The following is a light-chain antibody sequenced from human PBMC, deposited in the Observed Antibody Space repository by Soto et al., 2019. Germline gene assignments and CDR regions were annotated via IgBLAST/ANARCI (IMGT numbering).Light chain of an antibody. CDR3: SSYTSSSTPSV. CDR1: ISDVGGYNY. V-gene: IGLV2-14*01. CDR2: EVS. J-gene: IGLJ1*01. Sequence: QSFLTQPPSVSGSPGQSITISCTGTISDVGGYNYVSWYQQHPGKAPKLMIYEVSNRPSGVSNRFSGSKSGNTASLTISGLQAEDEADYYCSSYTSSSTPSVFGTGTKVTVL.